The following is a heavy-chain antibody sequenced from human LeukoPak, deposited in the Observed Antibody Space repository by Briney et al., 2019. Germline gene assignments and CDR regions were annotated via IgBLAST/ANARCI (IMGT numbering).Heavy chain of an antibody. D-gene: IGHD3-3*01. V-gene: IGHV3-9*01. J-gene: IGHJ3*02. CDR3: AKDPYGSLGAFDI. CDR2: ISWNSGSI. CDR1: GFTFSSYS. Sequence: GGSLRLSCAASGFTFSSYSMNWVRQAPGKGLEWVSGISWNSGSIGYADSVKGRFTISRDNAKNSLYLQMNSLRAEDTALYYCAKDPYGSLGAFDIWGQGTMVTVSS.